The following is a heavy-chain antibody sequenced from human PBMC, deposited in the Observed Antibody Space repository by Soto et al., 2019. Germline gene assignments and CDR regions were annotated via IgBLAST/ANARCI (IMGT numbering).Heavy chain of an antibody. CDR3: ARHSGYCSGGTCYSILPNWFDP. V-gene: IGHV5-10-1*01. D-gene: IGHD2-15*01. CDR2: IDPSDSYS. CDR1: GYRFTSYW. J-gene: IGHJ5*02. Sequence: GESLKISCKGSGYRFTSYWISWVRQMPGKGLEWMGRIDPSDSYSNYSPSFQGHVTISADKSISTAYLQWSSLTASDTGMYYCARHSGYCSGGTCYSILPNWFDPWGQGTLVTVSS.